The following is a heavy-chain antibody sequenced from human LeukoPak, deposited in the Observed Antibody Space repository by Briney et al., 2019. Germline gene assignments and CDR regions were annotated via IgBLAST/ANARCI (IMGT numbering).Heavy chain of an antibody. V-gene: IGHV1-3*01. CDR1: GYTFTSYA. D-gene: IGHD1-7*01. J-gene: IGHJ5*02. Sequence: ASVKVSCKASGYTFTSYAMHWVRQAPGQRLEWMGWINAGNGNTKYSQKSQGRVTITRDTSASTAYMELSSLRSDDTAVYYCARDRRNRSAPWATGTTSFDPWGQGTLVTVSS. CDR2: INAGNGNT. CDR3: ARDRRNRSAPWATGTTSFDP.